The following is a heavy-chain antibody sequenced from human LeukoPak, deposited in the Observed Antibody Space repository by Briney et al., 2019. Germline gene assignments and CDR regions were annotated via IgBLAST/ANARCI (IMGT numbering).Heavy chain of an antibody. CDR3: ARSWGVPGITPVGYIDP. CDR1: GDSISSSDYY. J-gene: IGHJ5*02. V-gene: IGHV4-39*01. D-gene: IGHD3-10*01. CDR2: INYGGST. Sequence: SETLSLTCTVSGDSISSSDYYWGWIRQPPGKGLEWIGSINYGGSTFYNSPLESRVTISVDRSKNQFSLNLNFVTAADTAVYYCARSWGVPGITPVGYIDPWGQGTLSTVPS.